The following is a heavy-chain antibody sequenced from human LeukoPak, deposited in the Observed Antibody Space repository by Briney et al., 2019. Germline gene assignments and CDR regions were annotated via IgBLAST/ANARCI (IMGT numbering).Heavy chain of an antibody. J-gene: IGHJ4*02. CDR2: ISFDGSNK. CDR1: GFSLSRFA. D-gene: IGHD5-18*01. CDR3: ARDLGYSYGFFDY. V-gene: IGHV3-30-3*01. Sequence: GGSLRLSCAASGFSLSRFAMHWVRQAPGKGLQWVAVISFDGSNKYYADFAEGRFTISGDNSKNMLYLQMSSLRAEDTAVYFCARDLGYSYGFFDYWGQGTLVTVSS.